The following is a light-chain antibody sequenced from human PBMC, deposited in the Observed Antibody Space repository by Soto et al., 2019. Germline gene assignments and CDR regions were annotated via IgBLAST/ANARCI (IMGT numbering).Light chain of an antibody. Sequence: DIQMTQSPASLSASVGDRVTITCQASQSISKYLNWYQLKPGKAPKLLIYAASSLQSGVPSRFSGSGSGTYFALTISSLQPEDYATYFCQQSYTTPPLTFGGGTKVDVK. CDR2: AAS. CDR1: QSISKY. V-gene: IGKV1-39*01. J-gene: IGKJ4*01. CDR3: QQSYTTPPLT.